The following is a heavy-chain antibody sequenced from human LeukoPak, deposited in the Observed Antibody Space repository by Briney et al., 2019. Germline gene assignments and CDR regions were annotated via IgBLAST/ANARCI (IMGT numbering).Heavy chain of an antibody. CDR1: GYTFIHYY. J-gene: IGHJ4*02. CDR3: ARVNAGPDH. CDR2: MNPNNGDT. V-gene: IGHV1-2*02. Sequence: ASVKVSCKASGYTFIHYYIHWMRQAPGQALEWMGWMNPNNGDTKYAQKFQGRVTMTRDTPISTAYMELSRLKSDDAAVYYCARVNAGPDHWGQGTLVTVSS. D-gene: IGHD2-2*01.